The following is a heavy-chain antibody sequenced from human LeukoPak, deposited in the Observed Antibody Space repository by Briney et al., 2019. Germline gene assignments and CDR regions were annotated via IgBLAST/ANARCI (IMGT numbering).Heavy chain of an antibody. V-gene: IGHV4-28*02. CDR3: YKSMYSCSSFDY. D-gene: IGHD6-13*01. J-gene: IGHJ4*02. Sequence: SETLSLTCAVSGYSISSSNWWGWIRQPPGKGLEWIGYIYYSGSIYYNPSLKSRVTMSVDTSKNQFSLKLSSVTAADTAVYYCYKSMYSCSSFDYWGQGTLVTVSS. CDR2: IYYSGSI. CDR1: GYSISSSNW.